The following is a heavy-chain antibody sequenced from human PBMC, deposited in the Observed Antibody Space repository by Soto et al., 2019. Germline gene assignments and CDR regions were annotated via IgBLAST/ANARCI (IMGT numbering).Heavy chain of an antibody. D-gene: IGHD3-16*02. V-gene: IGHV3-33*01. J-gene: IGHJ4*02. Sequence: GGSLRLSCTASGFTFSSYGMHRVRQATGKGLEWVAVIWYDGSNKYYADSVKGRFTISRDNSKNTLYLQMNSLRAEDTAVYYCARDNYDYVWGSYRLSYWGQGTLVTVSS. CDR2: IWYDGSNK. CDR1: GFTFSSYG. CDR3: ARDNYDYVWGSYRLSY.